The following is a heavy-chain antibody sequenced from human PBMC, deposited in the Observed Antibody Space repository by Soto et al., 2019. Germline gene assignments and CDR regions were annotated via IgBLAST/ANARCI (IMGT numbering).Heavy chain of an antibody. CDR2: IYYSGST. CDR1: GGSISSYY. Sequence: SETLSLTCTVSGGSISSYYWSWIRQPPGKGLERIGYIYYSGSTNYNPSLKSRVTISVDTSRNQFSLKLSSVTAADTAVYYCARMGRDIVVVVAATRPKVLEDWFDPWGQGTLVTVS. V-gene: IGHV4-59*01. J-gene: IGHJ5*02. CDR3: ARMGRDIVVVVAATRPKVLEDWFDP. D-gene: IGHD2-15*01.